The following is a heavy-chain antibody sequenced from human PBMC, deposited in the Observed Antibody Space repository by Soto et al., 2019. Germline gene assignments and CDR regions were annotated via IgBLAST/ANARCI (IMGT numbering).Heavy chain of an antibody. J-gene: IGHJ6*02. CDR2: IYYSGTT. CDR3: ARQSGGYYYYGMDV. CDR1: GGSIIDYY. D-gene: IGHD1-26*01. V-gene: IGHV4-59*08. Sequence: SETLSLTCTVSGGSIIDYYWSWIRQPPGKGLEWIGYIYYSGTTDYSPSLKSRVTISVDTSKNQFSLKLSSVTAADSAIYYCARQSGGYYYYGMDVWGQGTSVTVSS.